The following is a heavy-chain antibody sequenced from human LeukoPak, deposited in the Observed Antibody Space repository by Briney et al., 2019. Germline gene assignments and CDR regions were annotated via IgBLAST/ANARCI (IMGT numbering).Heavy chain of an antibody. CDR2: IDPSDSYT. V-gene: IGHV5-10-1*01. CDR3: ARRHYCSSSSCVDRDVFDI. Sequence: GESLKISCKGSGYSFPTYWINWVRQMPGKGLEWMGRIDPSDSYTNYSPSFQGHVTISADKSSSTAHLQWSSLKASDTAMYYCARRHYCSSSSCVDRDVFDIWGQGTMVTVSS. D-gene: IGHD2-2*01. CDR1: GYSFPTYW. J-gene: IGHJ3*02.